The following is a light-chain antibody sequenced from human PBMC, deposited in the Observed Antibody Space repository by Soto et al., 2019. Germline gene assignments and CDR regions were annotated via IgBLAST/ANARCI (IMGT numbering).Light chain of an antibody. CDR2: RAS. V-gene: IGKV3-15*01. CDR3: QQYNNCSPYT. J-gene: IGKJ2*01. Sequence: DIVMTQSPSTLSVSLGDRATITCRASQSVSSKLAWYQQKPGQAPRLLIYRASTLASGIPSRFSGSGSGTEFTLTISSLQSEDFAVYYCQQYNNCSPYTFGQGTKLEIK. CDR1: QSVSSK.